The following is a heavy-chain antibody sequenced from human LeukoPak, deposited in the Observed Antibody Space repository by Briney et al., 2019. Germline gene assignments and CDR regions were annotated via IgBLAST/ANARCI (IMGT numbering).Heavy chain of an antibody. Sequence: SETLSLTCAVYGGSFSGYYWSWIRQPPGKGLEWIGEINHSGSTNYNPSLKSRVTISVDTSKNQFSLKLSSVTAADTAVYYCARNRGYGYGYHYYYYGMDVWGQGTTVTVSS. D-gene: IGHD5-18*01. CDR3: ARNRGYGYGYHYYYYGMDV. V-gene: IGHV4-34*01. J-gene: IGHJ6*02. CDR1: GGSFSGYY. CDR2: INHSGST.